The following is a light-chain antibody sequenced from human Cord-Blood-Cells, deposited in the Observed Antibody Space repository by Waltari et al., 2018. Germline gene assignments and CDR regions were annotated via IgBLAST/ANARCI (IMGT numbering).Light chain of an antibody. CDR1: SSDFGGCYY. V-gene: IGLV2-11*01. CDR2: DVS. J-gene: IGLJ2*01. Sequence: QSALTQPRSVSGSPAQSVTISCTGTSSDFGGCYYVSWYQQHPGKAPKLMIYDVSKRPSGVPDRFSGSKSGNTASLTISGLQAEDEADYYCCSYAGSYTVVFGGGTKLTVL. CDR3: CSYAGSYTVV.